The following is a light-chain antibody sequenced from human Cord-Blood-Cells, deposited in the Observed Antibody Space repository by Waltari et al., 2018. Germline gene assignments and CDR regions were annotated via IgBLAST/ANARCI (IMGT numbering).Light chain of an antibody. J-gene: IGKJ1*01. V-gene: IGKV1-39*01. CDR3: QQSYSTPVWT. Sequence: DIQRTQFPSSLSSSVGDRVNITGRASQSISSYLNGYQQKPGKAPKLLIYATSSLQSGVPSRFSGSGSETDFTLTISSLQPEDFSTYYCQQSYSTPVWTFGQGTKVEI. CDR1: QSISSY. CDR2: ATS.